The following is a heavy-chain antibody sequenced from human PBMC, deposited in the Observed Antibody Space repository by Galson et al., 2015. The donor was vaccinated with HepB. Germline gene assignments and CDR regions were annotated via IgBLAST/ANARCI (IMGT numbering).Heavy chain of an antibody. D-gene: IGHD3-9*01. J-gene: IGHJ6*02. CDR1: GFTFTRYI. V-gene: IGHV3-30-3*01. CDR3: AREPSLPVDDYYGLDV. Sequence: SLRLSCAASGFTFTRYIMHWVRQAPGKGLEWVAVISYDGNNKYYADSVKGRFTISRDNSKNTLFLQMNSLRPDDTAVYYSAREPSLPVDDYYGLDVWGQGTTVTVSS. CDR2: ISYDGNNK.